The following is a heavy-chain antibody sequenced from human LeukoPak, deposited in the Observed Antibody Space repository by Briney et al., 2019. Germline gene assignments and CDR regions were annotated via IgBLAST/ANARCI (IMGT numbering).Heavy chain of an antibody. Sequence: SETLSLTCTVSGGSISSYYWSWIRQPPEKGLEWIGYIYTSGSTNYNPSLKSRVTISVDTSKNQFSLKLSSVTAADTAVYYCARLGYYGSGSQSWGQGTLVTVSS. CDR2: IYTSGST. CDR3: ARLGYYGSGSQS. D-gene: IGHD3-10*01. CDR1: GGSISSYY. V-gene: IGHV4-4*09. J-gene: IGHJ4*02.